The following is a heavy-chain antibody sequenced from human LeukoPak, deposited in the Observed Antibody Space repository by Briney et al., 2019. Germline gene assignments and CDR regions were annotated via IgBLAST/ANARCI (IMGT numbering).Heavy chain of an antibody. CDR1: GFIVNSNY. J-gene: IGHJ4*02. D-gene: IGHD1-26*01. Sequence: GGSLRLSCAASGFIVNSNYMNWVRQAPGKGLEWVSVLYSDDTTYYADSVKGRFTISRDNSKDTLYLQMNNLRAEDTAVYYCARGGGYYAIDYWGQGTLVTVSS. V-gene: IGHV3-53*01. CDR3: ARGGGYYAIDY. CDR2: LYSDDTT.